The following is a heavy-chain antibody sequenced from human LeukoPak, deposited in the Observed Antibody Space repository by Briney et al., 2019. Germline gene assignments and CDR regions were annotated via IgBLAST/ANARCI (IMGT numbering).Heavy chain of an antibody. CDR1: GYTFTSYA. CDR3: ARGSSIAARGEKLNWFDP. J-gene: IGHJ5*02. D-gene: IGHD6-6*01. Sequence: ASVKVSCKASGYTFTSYAMHWVRQAPGQRLEWMGWINAGNGNTKYSQEFQGRVTITRDTSASTAYMELSSLRSEDMAVYYCARGSSIAARGEKLNWFDPWGQGTLVTVSP. CDR2: INAGNGNT. V-gene: IGHV1-3*03.